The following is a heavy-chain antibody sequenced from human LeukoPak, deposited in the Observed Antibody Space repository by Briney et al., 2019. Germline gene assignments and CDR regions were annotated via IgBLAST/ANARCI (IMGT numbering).Heavy chain of an antibody. CDR2: IKDDGSET. D-gene: IGHD3-10*01. CDR3: ARDESS. V-gene: IGHV3-7*04. CDR1: GFTPTTSW. Sequence: PGGSLQLSCAASGFTPTTSWMSWVRQAPGKGLEWVANIKDDGSETNYVDSVKGRFTISRDRAENLVYLQMNSLSVEDTAVYFCARDESSWGQGTLVTVSS. J-gene: IGHJ4*02.